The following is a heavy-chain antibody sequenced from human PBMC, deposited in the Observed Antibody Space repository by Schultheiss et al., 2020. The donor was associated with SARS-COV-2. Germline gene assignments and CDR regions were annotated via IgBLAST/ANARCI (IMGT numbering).Heavy chain of an antibody. D-gene: IGHD3-10*01. J-gene: IGHJ6*03. CDR1: GGSISSYY. CDR2: INHRGST. V-gene: IGHV4-34*01. CDR3: ARVRGGGSGSYYSPHSRYHYYYMDV. Sequence: SETLSLTCTVSGGSISSYYWSWIRQPQGKGLEWIGEINHRGSTTYNPSLKSRVTISVDTSKNQFSLKLSSVTAADTAVYYCARVRGGGSGSYYSPHSRYHYYYMDVWGKGTTVTISS.